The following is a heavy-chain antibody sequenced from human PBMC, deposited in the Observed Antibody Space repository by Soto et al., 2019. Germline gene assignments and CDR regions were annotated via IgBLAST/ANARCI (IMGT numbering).Heavy chain of an antibody. V-gene: IGHV1-18*01. J-gene: IGHJ4*02. CDR3: ARDPGTRSDY. CDR2: ISAYNGNT. Sequence: QVQLVQSGAEVKKPGASVKVSCKASGYTFTGYGFSGLRQAPGQGLEGMGWISAYNGNTNYAQKLQGRVTMTTDTSTSTAYMELRSLRADDTAVYYCARDPGTRSDYWGQGTLVTVSS. CDR1: GYTFTGYG. D-gene: IGHD3-10*01.